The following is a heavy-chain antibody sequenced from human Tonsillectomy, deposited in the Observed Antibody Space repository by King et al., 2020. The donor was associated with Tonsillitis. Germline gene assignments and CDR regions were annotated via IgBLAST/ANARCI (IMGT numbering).Heavy chain of an antibody. CDR3: ARSDGSGWFSY. CDR2: RKHDGSEK. Sequence: VQLVESGGGLVQPGGSLRLSCAASGFTFSSHWMSWVRQAPGKGREWVANRKHDGSEKYYVDSVKGRFTISRDNAKNSLYLQMNSLSVEDSAVYYCARSDGSGWFSYWGQGTLVTVSS. J-gene: IGHJ4*02. V-gene: IGHV3-7*03. CDR1: GFTFSSHW. D-gene: IGHD6-19*01.